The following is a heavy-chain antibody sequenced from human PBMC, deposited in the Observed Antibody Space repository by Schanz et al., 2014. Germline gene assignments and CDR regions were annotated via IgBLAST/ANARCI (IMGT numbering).Heavy chain of an antibody. CDR1: GFTLSNYA. Sequence: EMQLLESGGGLAQPGGSLRLSCAASGFTLSNYAMSWVRQAPGKGLEWVSALSEGGGGTHYADAVRGRFTISSDSSKNTLYVQMGRRRADDADAYYCAKAADWPVTRFDPWGQGTLVTVSS. CDR3: AKAADWPVTRFDP. J-gene: IGHJ5*02. D-gene: IGHD4-4*01. CDR2: LSEGGGGT. V-gene: IGHV3-23*01.